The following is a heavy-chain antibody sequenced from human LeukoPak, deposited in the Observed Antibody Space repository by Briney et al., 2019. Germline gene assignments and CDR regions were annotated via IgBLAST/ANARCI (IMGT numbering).Heavy chain of an antibody. CDR1: GFTVSSNY. J-gene: IGHJ4*02. Sequence: GGSLRLSCAASGFTVSSNYMSWVRQAPGKGLEWVSVIYSGGSTYYADSVKGRFTISRDNSKNTLYLQMNSLRAEDTAVYYCAKTRDILTGYYPYWGQGTLVTVSS. CDR2: IYSGGST. V-gene: IGHV3-53*05. CDR3: AKTRDILTGYYPY. D-gene: IGHD3-9*01.